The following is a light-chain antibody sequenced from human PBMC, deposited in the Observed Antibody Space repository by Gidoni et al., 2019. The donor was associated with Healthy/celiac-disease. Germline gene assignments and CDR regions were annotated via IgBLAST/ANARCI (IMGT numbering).Light chain of an antibody. J-gene: IGLJ2*01. CDR3: SSYTSSSLVV. CDR1: SSDVGGYNY. Sequence: QSALTQPASVSGSPGQSLTISCTGTSSDVGGYNYVSWYQQHPGKAPKLMIYEVSNRPSGVSNRFSGSKSGNTASLTISGLQAEDEADYYCSSYTSSSLVVFGGGTKLTVL. V-gene: IGLV2-14*01. CDR2: EVS.